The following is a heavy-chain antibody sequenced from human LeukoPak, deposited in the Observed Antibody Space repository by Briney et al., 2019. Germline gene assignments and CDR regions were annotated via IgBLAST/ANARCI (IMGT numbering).Heavy chain of an antibody. CDR2: IYYSGST. J-gene: IGHJ4*02. V-gene: IGHV4-59*01. CDR3: ARETKLMGYSSGLGFNY. Sequence: PSETLSLTCTVSGGSISSYYWSWIRQPPGKGLEWIGYIYYSGSTNYNPSLKTRVTISADTSKNQLSLNLTSVTAADTAVYYCARETKLMGYSSGLGFNYLGQGTLVTVSS. CDR1: GGSISSYY. D-gene: IGHD6-19*01.